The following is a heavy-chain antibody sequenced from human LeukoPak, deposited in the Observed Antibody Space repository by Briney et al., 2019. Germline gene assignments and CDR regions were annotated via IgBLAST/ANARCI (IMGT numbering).Heavy chain of an antibody. Sequence: SVKVSCKASGGTFSSYAISWVRQAPGQGLEWMGGIIPIFGTANYAQKFQGRVTITTDESTSTAYMELSSLRSEDTAVYYCARGSNGISRFDYWGQGTLVTVSS. J-gene: IGHJ4*02. CDR3: ARGSNGISRFDY. V-gene: IGHV1-69*05. CDR1: GGTFSSYA. D-gene: IGHD4-11*01. CDR2: IIPIFGTA.